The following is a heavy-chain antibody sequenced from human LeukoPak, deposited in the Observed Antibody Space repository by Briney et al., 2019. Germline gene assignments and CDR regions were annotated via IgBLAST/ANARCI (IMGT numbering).Heavy chain of an antibody. Sequence: ETLSLTCTVSSGSISSYFWSWIRQPPGKGLEWVSSISSSSSYIYYADSVKGRFTISRDNAKNSLYLQMNSLRAEDTAVYYCARVIVDTGYDAFDIWGQGTMVTVSS. D-gene: IGHD5-18*01. CDR2: ISSSSSYI. CDR1: SGSISSYF. V-gene: IGHV3-21*01. CDR3: ARVIVDTGYDAFDI. J-gene: IGHJ3*02.